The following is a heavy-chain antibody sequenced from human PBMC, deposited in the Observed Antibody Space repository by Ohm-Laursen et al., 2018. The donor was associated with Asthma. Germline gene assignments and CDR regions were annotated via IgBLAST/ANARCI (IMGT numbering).Heavy chain of an antibody. Sequence: ASVKVSCKSSGGNFDTYAITWVRQAPGQGLEWVGVIIPLFGLPKYAQKFKGRVTITADKSTSTAYMDLTSLTSEDTAVYYCARSRQQLVRYDGFDIWGQGTMVTVSS. CDR3: ARSRQQLVRYDGFDI. J-gene: IGHJ3*02. V-gene: IGHV1-69*10. CDR1: GGNFDTYA. D-gene: IGHD6-6*01. CDR2: IIPLFGLP.